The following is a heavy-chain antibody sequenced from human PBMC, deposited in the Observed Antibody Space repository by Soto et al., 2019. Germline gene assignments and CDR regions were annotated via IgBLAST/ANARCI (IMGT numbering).Heavy chain of an antibody. J-gene: IGHJ4*02. Sequence: EERLVQSGGGLVQPGGSLRLSCAASGFSVGGNYMSWVRQAPGKGLELVSLIYSGGNPFYADSMKGRFTLSRDNSNNMLYLQMDSLRAEDTAVYYCARGPNSDGWGQGTLVIVSS. D-gene: IGHD2-21*01. CDR1: GFSVGGNY. CDR3: ARGPNSDG. CDR2: IYSGGNP. V-gene: IGHV3-53*01.